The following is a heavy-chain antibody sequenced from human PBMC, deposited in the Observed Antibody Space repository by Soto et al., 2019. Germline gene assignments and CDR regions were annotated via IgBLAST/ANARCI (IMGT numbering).Heavy chain of an antibody. J-gene: IGHJ6*02. CDR1: GFTFSSFG. D-gene: IGHD4-4*01. V-gene: IGHV3-30*18. Sequence: VQLVESGGGVVQPGRSLRLSCAASGFTFSSFGMHWVRQAPGKGLEWVAVISFDGTNKYYADSVKGRFTISRDNSKNTLFLQMNGLRAEDTAVYYCAKGGSYSNYLSGGLDVWGQGTTVTVSS. CDR3: AKGGSYSNYLSGGLDV. CDR2: ISFDGTNK.